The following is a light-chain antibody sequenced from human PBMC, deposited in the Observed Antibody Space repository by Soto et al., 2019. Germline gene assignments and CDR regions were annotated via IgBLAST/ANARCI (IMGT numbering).Light chain of an antibody. CDR2: AAS. CDR1: QGISSY. CDR3: QQTYSTPIT. V-gene: IGKV1-39*01. Sequence: IRMTQSPSSLSASTGDRVTITCRASQGISSYLNWYQQRPGKTPKLLIYAASSLQSGVPSRFSGRGSGTDFTLTISSLQPEDFVTYYCQQTYSTPITFGQGTRLEIK. J-gene: IGKJ5*01.